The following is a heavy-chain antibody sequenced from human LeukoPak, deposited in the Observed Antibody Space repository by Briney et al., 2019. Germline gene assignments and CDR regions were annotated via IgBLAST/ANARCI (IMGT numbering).Heavy chain of an antibody. Sequence: QAGGSLRLSRAASGFTFSSYWMTWVRQAPGKGLEGVANIKQDASERYYVDSVKGHFTISRDNAKNSLYLQMNSLRAEDTAVYYCATPTAGTWHFDYWGQGTLVTVSS. J-gene: IGHJ4*02. CDR2: IKQDASER. CDR1: GFTFSSYW. CDR3: ATPTAGTWHFDY. V-gene: IGHV3-7*01. D-gene: IGHD1-1*01.